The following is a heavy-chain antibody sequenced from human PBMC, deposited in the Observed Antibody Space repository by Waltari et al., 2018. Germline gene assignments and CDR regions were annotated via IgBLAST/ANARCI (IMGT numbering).Heavy chain of an antibody. CDR3: ARDRRRIAAAGIFDY. Sequence: QVQLVQSGAEVKKPGSSVKVSCKASGYTFTGYYMHWVRQAPGQGLEWMGWINPNSGGTNYAQKFQGRVTMTRDTSISTAYMELSRLRADDTAVYYCARDRRRIAAAGIFDYWGQGTLVTVSS. CDR2: INPNSGGT. CDR1: GYTFTGYY. D-gene: IGHD6-13*01. V-gene: IGHV1-2*02. J-gene: IGHJ4*02.